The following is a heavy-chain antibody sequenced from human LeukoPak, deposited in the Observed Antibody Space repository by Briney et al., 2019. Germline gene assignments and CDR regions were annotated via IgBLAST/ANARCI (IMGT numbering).Heavy chain of an antibody. D-gene: IGHD1-26*01. CDR3: AKDRSIGTYYTFDS. J-gene: IGHJ4*02. V-gene: IGHV3-23*01. CDR2: VSGSGAIA. Sequence: PLGGLRLSCAASGFTFNNYAMSWVRQAPGKGLEWVSTVSGSGAIAYYTDSDKGRFTISRDNSKNTLYLQMSSLTAKDTAVYYCAKDRSIGTYYTFDSWGQGTLVTVSS. CDR1: GFTFNNYA.